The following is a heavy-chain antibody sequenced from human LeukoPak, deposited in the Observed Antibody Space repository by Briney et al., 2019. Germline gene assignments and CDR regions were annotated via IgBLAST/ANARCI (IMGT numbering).Heavy chain of an antibody. CDR3: ARYNWNGGRAFDV. D-gene: IGHD1-1*01. J-gene: IGHJ3*01. CDR1: GDSVSTSSVA. Sequence: SQTLSPTCAISGDSVSTSSVAWNWIRQSPSRSLEWLGRTYYRSKWNNDYAVSVKSRIIINPDTSKNQFSLQLNSVTPEDTAVYYCARYNWNGGRAFDVWGQGTMVTVSS. CDR2: TYYRSKWNN. V-gene: IGHV6-1*01.